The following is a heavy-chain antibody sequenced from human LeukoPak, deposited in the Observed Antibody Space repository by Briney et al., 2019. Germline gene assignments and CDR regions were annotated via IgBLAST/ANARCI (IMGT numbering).Heavy chain of an antibody. Sequence: GGSLRLSCAASGFTFSSYAMSWVRQARGKGLEWVSGISGSGDNTYYADSVKGRFTISRDNSKNTLYVQVNSLGTEDTAAYYCAKGSYYDSSGSFYFDYWGQGTLVTVSS. CDR3: AKGSYYDSSGSFYFDY. V-gene: IGHV3-23*01. CDR1: GFTFSSYA. D-gene: IGHD3-22*01. J-gene: IGHJ4*02. CDR2: ISGSGDNT.